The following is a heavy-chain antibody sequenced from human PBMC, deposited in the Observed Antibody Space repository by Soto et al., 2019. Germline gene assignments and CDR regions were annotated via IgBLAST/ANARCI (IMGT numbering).Heavy chain of an antibody. V-gene: IGHV4-34*01. Sequence: QVQLQQWGAGLLKPSETLSLTCAVYGGSFSGYYWSWIRQPPGKGLEWIGEINHSGSTNYNPSLKSGVTISVDTSKNQFSLKLRSVTAADTAVYYCARTGTTSYYYYMDVWGKGTTVTVSS. D-gene: IGHD4-17*01. CDR1: GGSFSGYY. CDR2: INHSGST. CDR3: ARTGTTSYYYYMDV. J-gene: IGHJ6*03.